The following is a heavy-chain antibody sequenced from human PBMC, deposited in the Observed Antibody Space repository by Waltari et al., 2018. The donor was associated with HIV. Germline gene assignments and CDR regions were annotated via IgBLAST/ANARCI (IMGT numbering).Heavy chain of an antibody. J-gene: IGHJ4*02. CDR3: ARGERINDRLLSLVNY. Sequence: QVQLLQSGADMEKPGASLKVSCKPSGTIFTGYYLHWRGQPHGRGLEWMGRINPSTGDADYAQQFRGRVNLTTDPALAMAYMELKSLKSDDTALYYCARGERINDRLLSLVNYWAQGTLVTVSS. D-gene: IGHD1-1*01. V-gene: IGHV1-2*06. CDR2: INPSTGDA. CDR1: GTIFTGYY.